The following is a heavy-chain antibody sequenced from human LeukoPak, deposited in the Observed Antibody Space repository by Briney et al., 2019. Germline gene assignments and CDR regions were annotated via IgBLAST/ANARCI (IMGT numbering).Heavy chain of an antibody. D-gene: IGHD6-6*01. J-gene: IGHJ3*02. CDR1: GYTFTSYD. CDR3: ARAEYSSSSSQRVAFDI. Sequence: ASVKVSCKASGYTFTSYDINWVRQATGQGLEWMRWMNPNSGNTGYAQKFQGRVTMTRNTSISTAYMELSSLRSEDTAVYYCARAEYSSSSSQRVAFDIWGQGTMVTVSS. V-gene: IGHV1-8*01. CDR2: MNPNSGNT.